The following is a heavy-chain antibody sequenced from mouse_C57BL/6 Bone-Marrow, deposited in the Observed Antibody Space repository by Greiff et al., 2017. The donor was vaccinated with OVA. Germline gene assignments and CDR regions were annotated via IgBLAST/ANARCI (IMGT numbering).Heavy chain of an antibody. CDR2: IYPGDGDT. J-gene: IGHJ4*01. CDR3: ARLLLRPVDGAMDY. Sequence: QVQLKESGPELVKPGASVKISCKASGYAFSSSWMNWVKQRPGKGLEWIGRIYPGDGDTNYNGKFKGKATLTADKSSSTAYMQLSSLTSEDSAVYFCARLLLRPVDGAMDYWGQGTSVTVSS. V-gene: IGHV1-82*01. D-gene: IGHD1-1*01. CDR1: GYAFSSSW.